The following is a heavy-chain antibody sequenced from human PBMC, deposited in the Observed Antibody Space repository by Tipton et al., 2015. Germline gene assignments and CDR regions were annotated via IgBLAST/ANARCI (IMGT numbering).Heavy chain of an antibody. V-gene: IGHV4-61*03. D-gene: IGHD3-3*01. CDR2: IYYSGST. CDR1: GGSVSSGGYY. CDR3: AAGITMFGEYLRWFDP. J-gene: IGHJ5*02. Sequence: TLSLTCTVSGGSVSSGGYYWSWIRQPPGKGLEWIGYIYYSGSTNYNPSLKSRVTISVDTSKNHFSLKLSSVTAADTAVYYCAAGITMFGEYLRWFDPWGQGTLVTVSS.